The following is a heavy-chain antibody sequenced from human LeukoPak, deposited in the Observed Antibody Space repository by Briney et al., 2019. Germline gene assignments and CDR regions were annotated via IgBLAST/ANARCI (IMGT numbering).Heavy chain of an antibody. D-gene: IGHD2-15*01. Sequence: PGRSLRRSCAASGFTFSSYGMHWVRQAPGKGLEWVAVISYDGSNKYYADSVKGRFTISRDNSKNTLYLQMNSLRAEDTAVYYCAKDIAWYWGQGTLAIVS. V-gene: IGHV3-30*18. CDR2: ISYDGSNK. CDR1: GFTFSSYG. CDR3: AKDIAWY. J-gene: IGHJ4*02.